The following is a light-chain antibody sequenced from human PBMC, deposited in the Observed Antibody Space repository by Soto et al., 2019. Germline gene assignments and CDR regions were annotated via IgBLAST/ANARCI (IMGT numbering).Light chain of an antibody. Sequence: EIVLTQSPGTLSLSPGERATLSCRASQSVNTNLAWYQQKPGQAPRLLISGASSRATGIPDRFSGSGSGTDFTLTISRLEPEDFALYYCQQYGHSPFTFGQGTRLEIK. CDR1: QSVNTN. CDR2: GAS. V-gene: IGKV3-20*01. J-gene: IGKJ5*01. CDR3: QQYGHSPFT.